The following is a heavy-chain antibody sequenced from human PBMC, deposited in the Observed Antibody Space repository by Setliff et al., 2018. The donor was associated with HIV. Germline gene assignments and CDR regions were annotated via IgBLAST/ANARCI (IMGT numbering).Heavy chain of an antibody. V-gene: IGHV4-4*02. D-gene: IGHD6-13*01. J-gene: IGHJ4*02. CDR2: IFYSGHT. Sequence: SETLSLTCAVSGGSISSSHWWSWVRQPPGKGLEWIGDIFYSGHTFYNPSLRSRVSISVDTSKNQFSLKLSSVTAADTAVYYCARGVAAAGLWGQGTLVTVSS. CDR3: ARGVAAAGL. CDR1: GGSISSSHW.